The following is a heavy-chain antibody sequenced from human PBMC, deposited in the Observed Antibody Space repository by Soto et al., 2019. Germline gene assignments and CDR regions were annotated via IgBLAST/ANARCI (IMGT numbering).Heavy chain of an antibody. D-gene: IGHD6-19*01. J-gene: IGHJ6*02. CDR2: VSYDGSNQ. Sequence: QVQVVESGGGVVQPWRSLRLSCAASGLTFSSYAMHWVRQAPGKGLEGVAVVSYDGSNQYYADSVKGRFTISRDNSKNTLYLQMSSLRAEDTALYYCAKDLGVQQWVYYALDDWGQGTAVTVSS. CDR3: AKDLGVQQWVYYALDD. CDR1: GLTFSSYA. V-gene: IGHV3-30*18.